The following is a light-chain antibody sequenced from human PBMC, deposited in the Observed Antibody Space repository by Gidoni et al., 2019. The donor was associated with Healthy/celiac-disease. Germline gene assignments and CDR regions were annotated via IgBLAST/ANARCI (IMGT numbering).Light chain of an antibody. CDR1: QGISSA. Sequence: AIQLTQSPSSLSASVGDRVTITCRASQGISSALAWYQQKPGKAPKLLIYDASSLESGVPSRFSGSGSGTDFTLTISILQHEDFANYYCQQFNNYPPTFGPGTKVDIK. V-gene: IGKV1D-13*01. J-gene: IGKJ3*01. CDR2: DAS. CDR3: QQFNNYPPT.